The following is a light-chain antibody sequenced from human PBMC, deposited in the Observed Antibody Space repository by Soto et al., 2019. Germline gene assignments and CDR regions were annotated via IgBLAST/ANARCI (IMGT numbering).Light chain of an antibody. CDR2: VGTGGIVG. CDR3: GADHGSGSNFVYV. Sequence: QIVVTQPPSASASLGASVTLTCTLSSGYSNYKVDWYQQRPGKGPRFVMRVGTGGIVGSKGDGIPDRFSVLGSGLNRYLTIKNIQEEDESDYHCGADHGSGSNFVYVFGTGTKLTVL. J-gene: IGLJ1*01. CDR1: SGYSNYK. V-gene: IGLV9-49*01.